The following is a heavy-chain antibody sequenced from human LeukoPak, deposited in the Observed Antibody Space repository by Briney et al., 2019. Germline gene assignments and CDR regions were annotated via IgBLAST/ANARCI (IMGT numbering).Heavy chain of an antibody. J-gene: IGHJ4*02. V-gene: IGHV3-7*01. D-gene: IGHD5-24*01. Sequence: PGGSLRLSCAASGFTFSSYWMSWVRQAPGKGLEWVANIKQDGSEKYYVDSVKGRFTISRDNAKNSLYLQMNSLRAEDTAVYYCAREGTGWLQLGDFDYWGQGTLVTVSS. CDR2: IKQDGSEK. CDR1: GFTFSSYW. CDR3: AREGTGWLQLGDFDY.